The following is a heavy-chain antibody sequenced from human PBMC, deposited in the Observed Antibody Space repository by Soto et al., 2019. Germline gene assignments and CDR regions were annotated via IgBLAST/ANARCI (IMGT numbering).Heavy chain of an antibody. D-gene: IGHD3-22*01. Sequence: SETLSLTCTVSGGSISSYYWSWIRQPPGKGLEWIGYIYYSGSTNYNPSLKSRVTISVDTSKNQFSLKLSSVTAADTAVYYCARDMIAHDAFDIWGQGTMVTVSS. CDR1: GGSISSYY. J-gene: IGHJ3*02. V-gene: IGHV4-59*01. CDR2: IYYSGST. CDR3: ARDMIAHDAFDI.